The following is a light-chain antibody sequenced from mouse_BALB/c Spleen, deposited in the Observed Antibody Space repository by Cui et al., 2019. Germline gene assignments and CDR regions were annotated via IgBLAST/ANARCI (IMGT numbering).Light chain of an antibody. J-gene: IGKJ5*01. V-gene: IGKV4-68*01. CDR3: QQWSSNPLT. CDR1: SSVSY. CDR2: LTS. Sequence: QFVPPQSSAHTSASPGEKVTMTCSASSSVSYMYWYQQKPRSSPKPWIYLTSNLASGVPARFSGSGSGTSYSLTISSMEAEDAATYYCQQWSSNPLTFGAGTKLELK.